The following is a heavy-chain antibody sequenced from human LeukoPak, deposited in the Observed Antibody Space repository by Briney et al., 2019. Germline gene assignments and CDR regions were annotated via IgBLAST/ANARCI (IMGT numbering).Heavy chain of an antibody. Sequence: GASVKVSCKASGYXFTGYYMHWVRQAPGQGLEWMGWINPNSGGTNYAQKFQGRVTMTRETSISTAYMELSRLRPDDTAVYYCARVLTFIAAAVERGGYYFDYWGQGTLVTVSS. D-gene: IGHD6-13*01. CDR1: GYXFTGYY. J-gene: IGHJ4*02. V-gene: IGHV1-2*02. CDR2: INPNSGGT. CDR3: ARVLTFIAAAVERGGYYFDY.